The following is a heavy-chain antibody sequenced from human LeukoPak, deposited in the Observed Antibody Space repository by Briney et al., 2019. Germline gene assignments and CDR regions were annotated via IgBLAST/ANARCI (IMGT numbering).Heavy chain of an antibody. J-gene: IGHJ6*03. V-gene: IGHV3-30*02. Sequence: PGGSLRLSCAASGFTFSSYGMHWVRQAPGKGLEWVAFIRYDGSNKYYADSVKGRFTISRDNSKNTLYLQMNSLRAEDTAVYYCAKEYSSGWPDYYYYYYMDVWGKGTTVTVSS. CDR2: IRYDGSNK. CDR3: AKEYSSGWPDYYYYYYMDV. D-gene: IGHD6-19*01. CDR1: GFTFSSYG.